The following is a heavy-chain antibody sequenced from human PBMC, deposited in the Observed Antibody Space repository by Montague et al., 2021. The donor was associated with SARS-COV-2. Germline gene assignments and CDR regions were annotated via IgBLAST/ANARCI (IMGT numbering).Heavy chain of an antibody. D-gene: IGHD3-22*01. V-gene: IGHV4-61*02. CDR2: VYTSGST. CDR3: ASGRLYYDSSGYYFDY. J-gene: IGHJ4*02. CDR1: GGSISSGSYY. Sequence: TRSLTCTVSGGSISSGSYYWSWIRQPAGKGLEWIGRVYTSGSTNYNPSLKSRVTISLDTSKNQFSLKLSSVTAADTAVYYCASGRLYYDSSGYYFDYWGQGTLVTVPS.